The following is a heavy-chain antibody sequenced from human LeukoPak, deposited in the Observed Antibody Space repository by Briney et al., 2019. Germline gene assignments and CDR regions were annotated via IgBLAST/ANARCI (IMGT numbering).Heavy chain of an antibody. J-gene: IGHJ3*02. Sequence: PSETLSLTCTVSGGSISSSSYYWGWIRQPPGKGLEWIGSIYYSGSTYYNPSLKSRVTISVDTSKNQFSLKLSSVTAADTAVYYCARETTVTFPDAFDIWGQGTMVTVSS. CDR1: GGSISSSSYY. D-gene: IGHD4-17*01. CDR3: ARETTVTFPDAFDI. CDR2: IYYSGST. V-gene: IGHV4-39*07.